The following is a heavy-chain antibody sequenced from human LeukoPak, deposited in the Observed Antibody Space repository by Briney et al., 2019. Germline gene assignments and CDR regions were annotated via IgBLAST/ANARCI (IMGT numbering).Heavy chain of an antibody. D-gene: IGHD3-10*01. Sequence: GASVKVSCKASGGTFSSYAISWVRQAPGQGLEWMGGIIPIFGTANYAQKFQGRVTITADKSTSTAYMELSSLRSEDTAVYYCARGLGGSGSYLVVEAMIMDVWGKGTTVTISS. J-gene: IGHJ6*03. CDR3: ARGLGGSGSYLVVEAMIMDV. CDR1: GGTFSSYA. V-gene: IGHV1-69*06. CDR2: IIPIFGTA.